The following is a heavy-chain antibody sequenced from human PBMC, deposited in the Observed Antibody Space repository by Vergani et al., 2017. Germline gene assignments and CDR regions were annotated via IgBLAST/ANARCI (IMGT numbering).Heavy chain of an antibody. CDR3: ARDPDIVVVXAAPYYYYYYGMDV. Sequence: QVQLEQSGAEVKKPGSSVTVSCRASGGTFGSHTISWVRQAPGQGLEWMGWINPNSGGTNYAQKLQGRVTMTTDTSTSTAYMELRSLRSDDTAVYYCARDPDIVVVXAAPYYYYYYGMDVWGQGTTVTVSS. CDR1: GGTFGSHT. CDR2: INPNSGGT. D-gene: IGHD2-2*01. V-gene: IGHV1-18*01. J-gene: IGHJ6*02.